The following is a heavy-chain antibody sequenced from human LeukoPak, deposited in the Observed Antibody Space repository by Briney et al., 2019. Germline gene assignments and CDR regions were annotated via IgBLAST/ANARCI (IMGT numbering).Heavy chain of an antibody. J-gene: IGHJ4*02. CDR2: IYYSGST. V-gene: IGHV4-34*01. Sequence: SETLSLTCAVYGGSFSGYYWSWIRQPPGKGLEWIGSIYYSGSTYYNPSLKSRVTISVDTSKNQFSLKLSSVTAADTAVYYCARWNYYDSSGFDYWGQGTLVTVSS. D-gene: IGHD3-22*01. CDR1: GGSFSGYY. CDR3: ARWNYYDSSGFDY.